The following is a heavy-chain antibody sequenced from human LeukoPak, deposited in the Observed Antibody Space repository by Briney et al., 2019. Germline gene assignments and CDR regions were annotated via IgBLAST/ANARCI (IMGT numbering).Heavy chain of an antibody. CDR1: GFTFSSYS. Sequence: GGSLRLSCAASGFTFSSYSMNWVRQTPGKGLEWVSSISSSSTYIYYADSVKGRFTISRDNSKNTLYLQMNSLRAEDTAVYYCATDGSSGYFEYWGQGTLVTVSS. V-gene: IGHV3-21*01. D-gene: IGHD3-22*01. CDR3: ATDGSSGYFEY. CDR2: ISSSSTYI. J-gene: IGHJ4*02.